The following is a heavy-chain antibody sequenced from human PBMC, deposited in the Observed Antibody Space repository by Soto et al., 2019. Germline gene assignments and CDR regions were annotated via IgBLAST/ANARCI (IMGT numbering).Heavy chain of an antibody. Sequence: QVQLQESGPGLVKPSENLSLTCTVSGGSISGYYWSWIRQPAGKGLEWIGRMYNSERTNYNPSLTSRVTMSMDTSKNQFSLKLTSVTAADTAVYFCAREPLAHSYFDYWDQGTLVTVSS. V-gene: IGHV4-4*07. CDR2: MYNSERT. CDR1: GGSISGYY. J-gene: IGHJ4*02. CDR3: AREPLAHSYFDY.